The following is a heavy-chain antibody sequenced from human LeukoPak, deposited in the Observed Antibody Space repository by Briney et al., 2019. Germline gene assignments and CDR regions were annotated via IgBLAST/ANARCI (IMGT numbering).Heavy chain of an antibody. CDR3: AREGDSSGYWTK. Sequence: ASVKVSRKASGYTFTGYYMHWVRQAPGQGLEWMGWINPNSGGTNYAQKFQGRVTMTRDTSISTAYMELSRLRSDDTAVYYCAREGDSSGYWTKWGQGTLVTVSS. D-gene: IGHD3-22*01. V-gene: IGHV1-2*02. CDR2: INPNSGGT. CDR1: GYTFTGYY. J-gene: IGHJ4*02.